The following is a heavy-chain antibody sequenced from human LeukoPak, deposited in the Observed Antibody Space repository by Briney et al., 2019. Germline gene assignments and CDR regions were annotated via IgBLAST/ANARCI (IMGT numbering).Heavy chain of an antibody. CDR1: GYTFTSYY. D-gene: IGHD4-17*01. V-gene: IGHV1-46*01. Sequence: GASVKVSCKASGYTFTSYYMHWVRQAPGQGLEWMGIINPSGGSTSYAQKFQGRVTITRDTSTSTVYMELSSLRSEDTAVYYCAREPTVTRDFDYWGQGTLVTVSS. CDR3: AREPTVTRDFDY. CDR2: INPSGGST. J-gene: IGHJ4*02.